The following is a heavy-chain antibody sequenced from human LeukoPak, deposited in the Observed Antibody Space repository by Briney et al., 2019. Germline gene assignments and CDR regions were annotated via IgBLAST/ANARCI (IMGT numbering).Heavy chain of an antibody. CDR3: ARGGSSGWYYFDY. CDR2: IYDGESDT. CDR1: GSLFTSYW. J-gene: IGHJ4*02. D-gene: IGHD6-19*01. Sequence: GESLQISCEGSGSLFTSYWIGWVRRLAGKGRGWMGIIYDGESDTRYSPSFQGQVSVSADKSISTAYLQWSSLKASDTAMYYCARGGSSGWYYFDYWGQGTLVTVSS. V-gene: IGHV5-51*01.